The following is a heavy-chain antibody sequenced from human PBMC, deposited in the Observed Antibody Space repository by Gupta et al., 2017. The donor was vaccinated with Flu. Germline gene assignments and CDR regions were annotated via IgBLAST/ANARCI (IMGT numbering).Heavy chain of an antibody. J-gene: IGHJ4*02. CDR3: VRDMTVWGGGWHGPPIIPGDL. Sequence: EVELWESGGGLVEPGGSLRLSCAASGFSLNNHHRNWVRQAPGKGLEWVSGIQHYGGSGYYADSVRGRFTISRDQSKNTLLLQMTRLTVDDSAVYYCVRDMTVWGGGWHGPPIIPGDLWGQGTRVTVSS. CDR2: IQHYGGSG. V-gene: IGHV3-23*01. CDR1: GFSLNNHH. D-gene: IGHD6-19*01.